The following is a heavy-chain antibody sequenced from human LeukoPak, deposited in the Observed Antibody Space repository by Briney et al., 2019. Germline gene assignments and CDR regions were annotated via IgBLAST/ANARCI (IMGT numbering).Heavy chain of an antibody. CDR3: AQSSGRGKAPDDY. CDR1: GFTVSSKY. D-gene: IGHD2-15*01. CDR2: VRKVGTT. J-gene: IGHJ4*02. Sequence: HPGGSLRLSCATSGFTVSSKYMSWIRQAPGKGLEWVAVVRKVGTTVYIDSVKGRFTISRDTSKNTLNLQMNSLRAEDTAVYYCAQSSGRGKAPDDYWGQGTLVTVSS. V-gene: IGHV3-53*01.